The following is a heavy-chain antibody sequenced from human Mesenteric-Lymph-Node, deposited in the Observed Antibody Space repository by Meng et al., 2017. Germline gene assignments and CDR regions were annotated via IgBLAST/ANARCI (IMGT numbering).Heavy chain of an antibody. Sequence: GESLKISYEASGFSFSNYWLSWVRQAPGKGLEWVANINGDGREKYYVDSVKGRFAISRDNAQNSLYLQMNSLSAEDTAMYYCARASSSRVDFDYWGQGTLVTVSS. J-gene: IGHJ4*02. CDR3: ARASSSRVDFDY. V-gene: IGHV3-7*01. CDR2: INGDGREK. D-gene: IGHD3-3*01. CDR1: GFSFSNYW.